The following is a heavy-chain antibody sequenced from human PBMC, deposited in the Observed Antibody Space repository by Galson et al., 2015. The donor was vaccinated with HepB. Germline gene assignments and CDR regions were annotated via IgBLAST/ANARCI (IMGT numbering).Heavy chain of an antibody. J-gene: IGHJ6*02. CDR1: GFTFSSYA. D-gene: IGHD4-17*01. V-gene: IGHV3-30*04. CDR2: ISYDGRNK. Sequence: SLRISCAASGFTFSSYAMHWVRQAPGKGLEWVAVISYDGRNKYYANSVKGRFTISRDNSKNTLYLQMNGLRAEDTAVYYCAREGDDYGDYVSGDYYGMDVWGQGTTVTVSS. CDR3: AREGDDYGDYVSGDYYGMDV.